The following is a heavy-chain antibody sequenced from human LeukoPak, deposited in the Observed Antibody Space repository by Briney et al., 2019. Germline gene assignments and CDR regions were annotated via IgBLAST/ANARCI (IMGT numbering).Heavy chain of an antibody. D-gene: IGHD3-10*01. CDR1: GGSISSYY. Sequence: SETLSLTCTVSGGSISSYYWSWIRQPPGKGLEWIGYIYYSGSTNYNPSLKSRVTISVDTSKNQFSLKLSSVTAADTAVYYCARDSPYGLQTYYYYMDVWGKGTTVTVSS. V-gene: IGHV4-59*12. CDR3: ARDSPYGLQTYYYYMDV. CDR2: IYYSGST. J-gene: IGHJ6*03.